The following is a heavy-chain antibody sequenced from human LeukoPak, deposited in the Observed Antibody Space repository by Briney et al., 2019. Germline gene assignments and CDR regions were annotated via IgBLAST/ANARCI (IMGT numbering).Heavy chain of an antibody. J-gene: IGHJ4*02. CDR2: ISGSGGRT. CDR3: AKDSTSLWELLDY. Sequence: GGTLRLSCAASGFTFSSYVMSWVRQAPGKGLEWVSGISGSGGRTYFADSVKGRFTISRDNSKNTLYLQMNSLRAEDTAVYYCAKDSTSLWELLDYWGQGTLVTVSS. V-gene: IGHV3-23*01. D-gene: IGHD1-26*01. CDR1: GFTFSSYV.